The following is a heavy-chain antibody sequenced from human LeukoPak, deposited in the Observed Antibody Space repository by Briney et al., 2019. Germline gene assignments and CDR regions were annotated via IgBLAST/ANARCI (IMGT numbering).Heavy chain of an antibody. D-gene: IGHD6-13*01. CDR3: ARAGSSSWYGFYYMDV. CDR2: INPNSGGT. CDR1: GYTFTGYY. Sequence: ASVKVSCKASGYTFTGYYMHWVRHAPGQGLEWMGWINPNSGGTNYEQKFQGRVTMTRDTSISTAYMELSRLRSDDTAVYYCARAGSSSWYGFYYMDVWGKGTTVTISS. V-gene: IGHV1-2*02. J-gene: IGHJ6*03.